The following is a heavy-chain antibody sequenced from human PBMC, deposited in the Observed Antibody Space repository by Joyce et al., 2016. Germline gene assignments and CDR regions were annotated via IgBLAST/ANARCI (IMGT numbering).Heavy chain of an antibody. Sequence: QVQLVESGGGVVQPGRSLRLPCATSGLTFSSFAVHWVRQAPGKGLEWVAVISFDRRTRHYADAVKGRFTISRDNSKNTLHLDMNRLRTEDTAVYYCVKRRKYSGDDFDHWGQGTLVIVSS. J-gene: IGHJ4*02. V-gene: IGHV3-30*18. CDR1: GLTFSSFA. CDR2: ISFDRRTR. CDR3: VKRRKYSGDDFDH. D-gene: IGHD5-12*01.